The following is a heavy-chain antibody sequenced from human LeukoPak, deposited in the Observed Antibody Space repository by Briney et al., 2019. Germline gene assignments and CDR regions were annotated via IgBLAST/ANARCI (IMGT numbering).Heavy chain of an antibody. D-gene: IGHD1-26*01. J-gene: IGHJ4*02. V-gene: IGHV4-34*01. CDR1: GGSFSGYY. CDR2: INHSGST. Sequence: SETLSLTCAVYGGSFSGYYWSWIRQPPGNGLEWIGEINHSGSTNYNPSLKSRVTISVDTSKNQFSLKLSSVTAADTAVYYCAREEVEASFDYWGQGTLVTVSS. CDR3: AREEVEASFDY.